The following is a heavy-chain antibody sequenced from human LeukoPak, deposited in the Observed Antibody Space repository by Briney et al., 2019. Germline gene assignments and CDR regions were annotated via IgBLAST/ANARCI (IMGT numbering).Heavy chain of an antibody. D-gene: IGHD3-22*01. CDR2: ISYSGGP. CDR3: AREYYGSSGYYNDY. J-gene: IGHJ4*02. V-gene: IGHV4-59*01. CDR1: GDPISSYH. Sequence: PSETLSLTCTVSGDPISSYHWSWIRQPPGKGLEWIGYISYSGGPNYNPSHKSRVTISVDTSKNQFSLKLTSVTAADTAVYYCAREYYGSSGYYNDYWGQGALVTVSS.